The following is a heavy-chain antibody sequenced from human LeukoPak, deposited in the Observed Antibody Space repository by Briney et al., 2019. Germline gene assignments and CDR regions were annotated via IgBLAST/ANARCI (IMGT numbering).Heavy chain of an antibody. CDR1: GGSISSYY. CDR2: IYYSGST. J-gene: IGHJ4*02. D-gene: IGHD3-10*01. Sequence: SETLSLTCTVSGGSISSYYWGWIRQPPGKVLEWIGSIYYSGSTYYNPSLKSRVTISVDTSKNQFSLKLSSVTAADTAVYYCARVYEYYYGSGSSRFDYWGQGTLVTVSS. CDR3: ARVYEYYYGSGSSRFDY. V-gene: IGHV4-39*07.